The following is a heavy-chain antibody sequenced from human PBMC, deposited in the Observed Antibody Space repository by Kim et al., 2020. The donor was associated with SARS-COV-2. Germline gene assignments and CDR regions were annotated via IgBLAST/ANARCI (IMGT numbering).Heavy chain of an antibody. J-gene: IGHJ4*02. CDR3: ARDLLLWFAESSTAFAY. Sequence: LEWVSSISGDGGTTSPAHSVKGRLTITRDNSRNTLYLQINNLTAEDTAVYYCARDLLLWFAESSTAFAYWGQGTLVTVSS. CDR2: ISGDGGTT. D-gene: IGHD3-10*01. V-gene: IGHV3-23*01.